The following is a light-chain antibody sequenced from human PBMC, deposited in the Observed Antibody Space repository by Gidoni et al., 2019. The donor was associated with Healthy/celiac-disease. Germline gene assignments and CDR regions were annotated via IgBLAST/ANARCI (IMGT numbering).Light chain of an antibody. CDR2: GNN. Sequence: QSVLTPPPSVSGPPGQSVTISCTGSSSNIGAGYDVHWYQQLPGTAPKLLIYGNNNRPSGVPDRFSGSKSGTSASLAIAGLQAEDEADYYCQSYDSSLRGRVFGGGTKLTVL. CDR1: SSNIGAGYD. CDR3: QSYDSSLRGRV. J-gene: IGLJ2*01. V-gene: IGLV1-40*01.